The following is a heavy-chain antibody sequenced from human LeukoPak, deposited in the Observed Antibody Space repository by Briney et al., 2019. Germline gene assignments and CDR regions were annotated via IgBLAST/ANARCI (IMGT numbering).Heavy chain of an antibody. V-gene: IGHV3-30*02. CDR1: GFTYSAYG. Sequence: GGSLRLSCAASGFTYSAYGMHWVRQAPGKGLEWVAFIHYDGTITYYADSVKGRFTISRDSSKNTLFLQMNSLRAEDTAVYYRAKDRTGTAHGYWGQGTLVTVSS. J-gene: IGHJ4*02. CDR3: AKDRTGTAHGY. CDR2: IHYDGTIT. D-gene: IGHD1-1*01.